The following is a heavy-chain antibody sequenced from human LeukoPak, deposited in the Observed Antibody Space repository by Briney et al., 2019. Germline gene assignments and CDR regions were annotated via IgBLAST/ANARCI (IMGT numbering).Heavy chain of an antibody. J-gene: IGHJ4*02. V-gene: IGHV1-8*01. CDR2: MKPSSGNT. CDR3: ATELRWKDH. D-gene: IGHD4-23*01. Sequence: ASVEVSCKASGYTFTNYDINWVRQATGQGLEWMGYMKPSSGNTGYAQKFQGRVTMTRDTSISTAYMELSSLTSEDTAVYYCATELRWKDHWGQGTLVTVSS. CDR1: GYTFTNYD.